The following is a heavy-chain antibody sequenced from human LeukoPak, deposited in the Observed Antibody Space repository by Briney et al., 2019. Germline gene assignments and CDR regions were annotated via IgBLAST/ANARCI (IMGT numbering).Heavy chain of an antibody. CDR1: GYTFTGYY. Sequence: ASVKVSCKASGYTFTGYYMHWVRQAPGQGLEWMGWINPNSGGTNYAQKFLGRVTMTRDTSISTAYMELSRLRSDDTAVYYCARVAVRYFDWLGENDYWGQGTLVTVSS. CDR3: ARVAVRYFDWLGENDY. CDR2: INPNSGGT. V-gene: IGHV1-2*02. D-gene: IGHD3-9*01. J-gene: IGHJ4*02.